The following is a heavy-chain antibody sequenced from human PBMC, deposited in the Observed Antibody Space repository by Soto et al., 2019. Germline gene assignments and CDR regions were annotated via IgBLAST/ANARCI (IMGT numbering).Heavy chain of an antibody. V-gene: IGHV3-11*01. CDR2: ISGGGGSTI. CDR3: ARGRGYYDSSGYDF. Sequence: RLGGSLRLSCASSGFTFSDYYMNWIRQAPGKGLAWISYISGGGGSTIYYTDSVKGRFTISRDNAKKSLYLDMNSLRAEDTAVYFCARGRGYYDSSGYDFWGQGTPVTVSS. CDR1: GFTFSDYY. J-gene: IGHJ4*02. D-gene: IGHD3-22*01.